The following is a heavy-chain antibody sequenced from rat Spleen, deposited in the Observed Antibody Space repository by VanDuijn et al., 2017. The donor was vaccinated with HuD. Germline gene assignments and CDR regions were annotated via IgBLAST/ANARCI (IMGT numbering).Heavy chain of an antibody. CDR1: GFTFNNCD. CDR2: ISPGCGNT. CDR3: AGQGVYFGPFAY. J-gene: IGHJ3*01. V-gene: IGHV5-25*01. Sequence: EVQLVESGGGLVQPGRSLKLSCVASGFTFNNCDMAWVRQTPTKGLEWVASISPGCGNTYYRDSVKGRFTVSRDNAKSILYLQMDSLRTEDTATYYCAGQGVYFGPFAYWGQGTLVTVYS. D-gene: IGHD1-6*01.